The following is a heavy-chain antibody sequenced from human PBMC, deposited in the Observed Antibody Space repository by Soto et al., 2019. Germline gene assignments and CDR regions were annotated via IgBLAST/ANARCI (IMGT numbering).Heavy chain of an antibody. Sequence: ASVKVSCKASGYTFTSYGISWVRQAPGQGLEWMGWISAYNGNTNYAQKLQGRVTMTTDTSTSTAYMELRSLRSDDTAVYYCARDGDIVVVVAAHPLDYWGQGTLVTVSS. V-gene: IGHV1-18*04. J-gene: IGHJ4*02. CDR1: GYTFTSYG. CDR3: ARDGDIVVVVAAHPLDY. CDR2: ISAYNGNT. D-gene: IGHD2-15*01.